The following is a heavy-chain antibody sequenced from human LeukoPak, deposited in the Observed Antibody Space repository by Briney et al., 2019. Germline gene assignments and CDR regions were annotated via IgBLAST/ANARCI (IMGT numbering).Heavy chain of an antibody. V-gene: IGHV6-1*01. Sequence: SQTLSLTCAISGDSFSSNSAAWNWIRQSPSRGLEWLGRTYYRSKWYNDYAVSVKGRITINPDTSKNQFSLQLNSVTPEDTAVYYCARGRGELPGHDALDIWGQGTMVTVSS. CDR2: TYYRSKWYN. D-gene: IGHD1-26*01. CDR3: ARGRGELPGHDALDI. J-gene: IGHJ3*02. CDR1: GDSFSSNSAA.